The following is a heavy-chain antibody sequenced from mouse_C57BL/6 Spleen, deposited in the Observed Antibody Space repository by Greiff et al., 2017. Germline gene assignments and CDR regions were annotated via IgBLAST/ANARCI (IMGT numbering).Heavy chain of an antibody. CDR1: GYTFTDYY. J-gene: IGHJ4*01. D-gene: IGHD2-3*01. V-gene: IGHV1-26*01. Sequence: EVQLQQSGPELVKPGASVKISCKASGYTFTDYYMNWVKQSHGKSLEWIGDINPNNGGTSYNQKFKGKATLTVDKSSSTAYMELRSLTSEDSAVYYCARGRWLLALYAMHYWGQGTSVTVSS. CDR2: INPNNGGT. CDR3: ARGRWLLALYAMHY.